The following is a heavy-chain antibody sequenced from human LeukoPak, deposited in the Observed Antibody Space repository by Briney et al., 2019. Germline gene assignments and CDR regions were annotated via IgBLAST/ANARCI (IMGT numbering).Heavy chain of an antibody. CDR2: IYYSGST. CDR1: GGSISSYY. J-gene: IGHJ5*02. V-gene: IGHV4-59*01. CDR3: ARDREEYYGSGSTNWFDP. Sequence: PSETLSLTCTVSGGSISSYYWSWIRQPPGKGLEWIGYIYYSGSTNYNPSLKSRVTISVDTSKNQFSLKLSSVTAADTAVYYCARDREEYYGSGSTNWFDPWGQGTLVTVSS. D-gene: IGHD3-10*01.